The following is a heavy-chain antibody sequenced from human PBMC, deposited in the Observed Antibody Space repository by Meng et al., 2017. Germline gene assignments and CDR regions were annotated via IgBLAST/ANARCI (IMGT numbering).Heavy chain of an antibody. CDR3: ARTGGTTVVTAGRRFWYFDL. Sequence: QVRLPQWGAGLLKPSETLSLTCAVYGGSFSGYYWSWIRQPPGKGLEWIGEINHSGSTNYNPSLKSRVTISVDTSKNQFSLKLSSVTAADTAVYYCARTGGTTVVTAGRRFWYFDLWGRGTLVTVSS. V-gene: IGHV4-34*01. J-gene: IGHJ2*01. D-gene: IGHD4-23*01. CDR1: GGSFSGYY. CDR2: INHSGST.